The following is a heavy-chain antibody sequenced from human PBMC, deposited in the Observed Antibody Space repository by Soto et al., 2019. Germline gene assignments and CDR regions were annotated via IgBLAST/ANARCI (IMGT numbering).Heavy chain of an antibody. CDR3: ARAYCGGDCYMNWFDP. V-gene: IGHV4-30-4*01. CDR2: IYYSGST. CDR1: GGSISSGDYY. Sequence: QVQLQESGPGLVKPSQTLSLTCTVSGGSISSGDYYWSWIRQPPGKGLEWIGYIYYSGSTYYNPSLKGRVTISVDTSKNQFSLKLSSVTAADTAVYYCARAYCGGDCYMNWFDPWGQGTLVTVSS. J-gene: IGHJ5*02. D-gene: IGHD2-21*02.